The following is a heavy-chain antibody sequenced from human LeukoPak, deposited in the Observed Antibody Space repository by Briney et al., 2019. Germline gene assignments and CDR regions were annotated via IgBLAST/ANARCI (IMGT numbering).Heavy chain of an antibody. D-gene: IGHD6-13*01. V-gene: IGHV1-24*01. CDR3: ATTIIAAAGWFLSY. J-gene: IGHJ4*02. Sequence: ASVKVSRKVSGYTLTELSMHWVRQAPGKGLEWMGGFDPEDGETIYAQKFQGRVTMTEDTSTDTAYMELSSLRSEDTAVYYCATTIIAAAGWFLSYWGQGTLVTVSS. CDR1: GYTLTELS. CDR2: FDPEDGET.